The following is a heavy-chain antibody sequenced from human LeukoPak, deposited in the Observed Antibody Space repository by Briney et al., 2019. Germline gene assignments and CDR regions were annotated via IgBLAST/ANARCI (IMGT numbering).Heavy chain of an antibody. V-gene: IGHV3-30-3*02. D-gene: IGHD1-26*01. CDR2: ISYDGSNK. Sequence: GGSLRLSCAASGFTFSSYAMHWVRQAPGKGLEWVAVISYDGSNKYYADSVKGRFTISRDNSKNTLYLQMNSLRTEDAAAYYCAKSVYSGSSLGGIFDYWGQGTLVTVSS. CDR3: AKSVYSGSSLGGIFDY. CDR1: GFTFSSYA. J-gene: IGHJ4*02.